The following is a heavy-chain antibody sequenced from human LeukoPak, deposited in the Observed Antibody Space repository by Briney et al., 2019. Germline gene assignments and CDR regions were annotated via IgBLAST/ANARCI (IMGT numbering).Heavy chain of an antibody. Sequence: PGGSLRLSCAASGFTFSSYAMSWVRQAPGKGLEWVSAISGSGGSTYYADSVKGRFTISRDNSKNTLYLQMNSLRAEDTAVYYCARWSLAYDFWSGYSAHFDYWGQGTLVAVSS. J-gene: IGHJ4*02. CDR3: ARWSLAYDFWSGYSAHFDY. D-gene: IGHD3-3*01. CDR1: GFTFSSYA. V-gene: IGHV3-23*01. CDR2: ISGSGGST.